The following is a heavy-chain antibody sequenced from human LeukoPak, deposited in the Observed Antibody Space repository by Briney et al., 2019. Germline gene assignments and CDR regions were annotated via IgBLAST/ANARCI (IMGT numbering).Heavy chain of an antibody. CDR1: GGTFGSYA. V-gene: IGHV1-69*13. CDR3: ARVGEYYDILTGYGY. D-gene: IGHD3-9*01. Sequence: AASVKVSCKASGGTFGSYAISWVRQAAGQGLEWMGGIIPIFGTANYAQKFQGRVTITADESTSTAYMELSSLRSEDTAVYYCARVGEYYDILTGYGYWGQGTLVTVSS. CDR2: IIPIFGTA. J-gene: IGHJ4*02.